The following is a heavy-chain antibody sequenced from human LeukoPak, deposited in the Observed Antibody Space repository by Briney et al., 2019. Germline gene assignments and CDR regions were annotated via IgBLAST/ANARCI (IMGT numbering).Heavy chain of an antibody. J-gene: IGHJ4*02. D-gene: IGHD3-22*01. CDR1: GGSFSGYY. CDR2: INHSGST. CDR3: ASASGGYYYDY. V-gene: IGHV4-34*01. Sequence: PSETRSLTCAVYGGSFSGYYWSWIRQPPGKGLEWIGEINHSGSTNYNPSLKSRVTISVDTSKNQFSLKLSSVTAADTAVYYCASASGGYYYDYWGQGTLVTVSS.